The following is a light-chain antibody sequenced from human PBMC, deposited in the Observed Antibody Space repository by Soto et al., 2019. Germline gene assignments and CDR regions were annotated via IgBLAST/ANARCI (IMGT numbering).Light chain of an antibody. CDR2: GAS. V-gene: IGKV3D-20*02. CDR3: QQRSNWPIT. J-gene: IGKJ5*01. CDR1: QSVRSNY. Sequence: EIVLSQSACTLSLSPGERATLSCRASQSVRSNYLAWYQQKPGQAPRLLIYGASTRATGIPARFSGSGSGTDFTLTISSLQSEDFAVYYCQQRSNWPITFGQGTLLEVK.